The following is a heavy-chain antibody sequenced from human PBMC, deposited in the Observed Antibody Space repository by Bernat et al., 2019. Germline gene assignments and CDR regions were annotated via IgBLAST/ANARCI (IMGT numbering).Heavy chain of an antibody. D-gene: IGHD2-2*01. CDR3: ARSGVPAAMGY. V-gene: IGHV3-21*01. J-gene: IGHJ4*02. Sequence: EVQLVESGGGLVKPVGSLRLSCAASGFTFSSYSMNWVRQAPGKGLEWVSSISSSSSYIYYADSVKGRFTISRDNAKNSLYLQMNSLRAEDTAVYYCARSGVPAAMGYWGQGTLVTVSS. CDR1: GFTFSSYS. CDR2: ISSSSSYI.